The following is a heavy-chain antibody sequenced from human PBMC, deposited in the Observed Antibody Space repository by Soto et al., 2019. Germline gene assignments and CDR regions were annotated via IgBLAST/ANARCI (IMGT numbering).Heavy chain of an antibody. CDR1: GFTFDDYA. D-gene: IGHD2-15*01. CDR2: ISWTSGSI. Sequence: EVQLVESGGGLVQPGRSLRLSCAASGFTFDDYAMHWVRQAPGKGLEWVSGISWTSGSIGYADSVKGRFTISRDSAKNSLYLKMNSLRADDTALYYFAKGVAAWGFFDYWGQGTLVTVSS. V-gene: IGHV3-9*01. J-gene: IGHJ4*02. CDR3: AKGVAAWGFFDY.